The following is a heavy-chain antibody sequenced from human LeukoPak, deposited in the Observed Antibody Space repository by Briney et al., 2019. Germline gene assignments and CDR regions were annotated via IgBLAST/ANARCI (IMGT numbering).Heavy chain of an antibody. CDR2: IYYSGST. Sequence: PSETLSLTCTVSGGSISSYYWSWIRQPPGKGLEWIGYIYYSGSTNYNPSLKSRVTISVDTSKNQFSLKLSSVTAADTAVYYCARDQRAYYSDYWGQGTLVTVSS. CDR3: ARDQRAYYSDY. V-gene: IGHV4-59*01. CDR1: GGSISSYY. J-gene: IGHJ4*02. D-gene: IGHD6-25*01.